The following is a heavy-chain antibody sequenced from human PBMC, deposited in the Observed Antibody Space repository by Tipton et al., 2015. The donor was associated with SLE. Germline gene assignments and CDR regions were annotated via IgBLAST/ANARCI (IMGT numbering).Heavy chain of an antibody. CDR2: INHSGST. Sequence: LRLSCTVSGGSISSHYWSWIRQPPGKGLEWIGEINHSGSTNYNPSLKSRVTISVDTSKNQLSLKLSSVTAADTAVYYCARGHTAMVGSLYYYGMDVWGQGTTVTVSS. CDR1: GGSISSHY. D-gene: IGHD5-18*01. CDR3: ARGHTAMVGSLYYYGMDV. V-gene: IGHV4-34*01. J-gene: IGHJ6*02.